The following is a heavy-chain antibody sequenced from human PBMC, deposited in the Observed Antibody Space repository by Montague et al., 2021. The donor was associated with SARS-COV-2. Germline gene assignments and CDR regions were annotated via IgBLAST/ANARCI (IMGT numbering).Heavy chain of an antibody. V-gene: IGHV4-34*01. J-gene: IGHJ6*03. Sequence: SETLSLTCAVSGGSFSGYFRSWIRQPPGKGLEWIGEINHTGSTKHNPSLKSRVTISVDTSKNQFSLKVTSMTAADTAFYYCARLGDGVVPAPILGVGPFYSYYYMDVWGKGTTVTVSS. CDR3: ARLGDGVVPAPILGVGPFYSYYYMDV. CDR1: GGSFSGYF. D-gene: IGHD2-2*02. CDR2: INHTGST.